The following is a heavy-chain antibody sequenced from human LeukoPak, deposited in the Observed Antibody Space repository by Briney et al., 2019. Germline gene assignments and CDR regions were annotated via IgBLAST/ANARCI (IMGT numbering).Heavy chain of an antibody. CDR2: ISGSGGST. CDR3: AKDRGAVAGQYFDY. V-gene: IGHV3-23*01. Sequence: PGGSLRLPCAASGFTFSSYAMSWVRQAPGKGLEWVSAISGSGGSTYYADSVKGRFTISRDNSKSTLYLQMNSLRAEDTAVYYCAKDRGAVAGQYFDYWGQGTLVTVSS. CDR1: GFTFSSYA. J-gene: IGHJ4*02. D-gene: IGHD6-19*01.